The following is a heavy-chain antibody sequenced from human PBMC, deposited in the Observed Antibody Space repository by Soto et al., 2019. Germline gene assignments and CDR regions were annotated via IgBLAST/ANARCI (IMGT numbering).Heavy chain of an antibody. CDR2: ISTYNGNT. V-gene: IGHV1-18*01. CDR3: AREGGGYSTPWFDP. J-gene: IGHJ5*02. Sequence: ASVKVSCKASGYTFTGYGITWMRQAPGQGLEWMGWISTYNGNTNYAQKLQGRVTMTTDTSTSTAYMELRSLRSDDTAVYYCAREGGGYSTPWFDPWGQGTLVTVSS. CDR1: GYTFTGYG. D-gene: IGHD5-12*01.